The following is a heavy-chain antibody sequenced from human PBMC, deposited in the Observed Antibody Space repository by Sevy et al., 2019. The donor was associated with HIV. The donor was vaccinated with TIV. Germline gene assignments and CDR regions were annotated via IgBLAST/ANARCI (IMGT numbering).Heavy chain of an antibody. CDR2: VSRTRNFI. V-gene: IGHV3-11*01. Sequence: GGSLRLSCAASGFTLSDYAMSWIRQTPGKGLEWIAFVSRTRNFIYYADPVRGRFTISRDHAKDSLYLQLNSLRADDTAVYDRASDEGMEVIGSIYKYHFYGFDVWGLGTTVTVSS. CDR3: ASDEGMEVIGSIYKYHFYGFDV. D-gene: IGHD3-10*01. J-gene: IGHJ6*02. CDR1: GFTLSDYA.